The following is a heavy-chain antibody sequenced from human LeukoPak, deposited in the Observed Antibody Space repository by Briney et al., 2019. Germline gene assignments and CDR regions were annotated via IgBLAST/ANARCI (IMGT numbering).Heavy chain of an antibody. V-gene: IGHV3-21*01. CDR1: GFTFSSYS. D-gene: IGHD3-10*01. CDR2: ISSSSSYI. CDR3: ARDGDGITMVRGATDY. Sequence: GGSLRLSCAASGFTFSSYSMNWVRQAPGKGLEWVSPISSSSSYIYYADSVKGRFTISRDNAKNSLYLQMNSLRAEDTAVYYCARDGDGITMVRGATDYWGQGTLVTVSS. J-gene: IGHJ4*02.